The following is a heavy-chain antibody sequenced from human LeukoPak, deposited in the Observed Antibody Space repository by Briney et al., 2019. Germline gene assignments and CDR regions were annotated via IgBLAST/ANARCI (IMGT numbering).Heavy chain of an antibody. Sequence: ASVKVSCKAAGDTFNRYAISWVRQAPGQWPEWMGGIIPIFGTASYAQKFQGRLTITADESSSTAYMELNSLRSEDTAVYYCARDASIYDSSGYHYLWWGQGTLVTVSS. V-gene: IGHV1-69*13. CDR1: GDTFNRYA. D-gene: IGHD3-22*01. CDR2: IIPIFGTA. CDR3: ARDASIYDSSGYHYLW. J-gene: IGHJ4*02.